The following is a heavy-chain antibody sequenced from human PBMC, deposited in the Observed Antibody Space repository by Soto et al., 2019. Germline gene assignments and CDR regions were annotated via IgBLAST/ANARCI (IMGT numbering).Heavy chain of an antibody. CDR2: ISYDGSNK. V-gene: IGHV3-30-3*01. J-gene: IGHJ5*02. CDR1: GFTFSSYA. CDR3: ARLRLPYMTTGNWFDP. Sequence: GGSLRLSCAASGFTFSSYAMHWVRQAPGKGLEWVAVISYDGSNKYYADSVKGRFTISRDNSKNTLYLQMNSLRAEDTAVYYCARLRLPYMTTGNWFDPWGQGTLVTVSS. D-gene: IGHD4-17*01.